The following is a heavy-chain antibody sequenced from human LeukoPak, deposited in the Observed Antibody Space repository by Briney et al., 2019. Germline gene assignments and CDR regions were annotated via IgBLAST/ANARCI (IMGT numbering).Heavy chain of an antibody. V-gene: IGHV3-7*04. CDR1: GFPFSSYW. Sequence: GSLRLSCVASGFPFSSYWMTWVRQAPGKGLEWVANIKQDGSKKSYVDSVKGRFTISRDNAKNSLYLQMNSLRAEDTAIYYCTRVGYIDEGIDYWGQGTLVTGSS. D-gene: IGHD5-24*01. J-gene: IGHJ4*02. CDR2: IKQDGSKK. CDR3: TRVGYIDEGIDY.